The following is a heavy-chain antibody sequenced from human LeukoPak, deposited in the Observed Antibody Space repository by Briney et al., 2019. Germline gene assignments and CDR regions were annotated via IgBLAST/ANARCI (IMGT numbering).Heavy chain of an antibody. CDR2: ISGSGGST. D-gene: IGHD1-7*01. CDR3: ATQLELLYYFDY. V-gene: IGHV3-23*01. J-gene: IGHJ4*02. Sequence: GGSLRLSCAASGFTFSSYAMSWVRQAPGKGLEWVSAISGSGGSTYYADSVEGRFTISRDNSKNTLYLQMNSLRAEDTAVYYCATQLELLYYFDYWGQGTLVTVSS. CDR1: GFTFSSYA.